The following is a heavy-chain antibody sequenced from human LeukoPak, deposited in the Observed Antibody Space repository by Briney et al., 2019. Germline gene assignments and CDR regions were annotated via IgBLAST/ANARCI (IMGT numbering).Heavy chain of an antibody. CDR3: ARVAYGDYELNWFDP. V-gene: IGHV1-69*05. D-gene: IGHD4-17*01. CDR1: GGTFSSYA. Sequence: SVKVSCKASGGTFSSYAISWVRQAPGQGLEWMGRIIPIFGTANYAQKFQGRVTITTDESTSTAYMELNSLRSEDTAVYYCARVAYGDYELNWFDPWGQGTLVTVSS. CDR2: IIPIFGTA. J-gene: IGHJ5*02.